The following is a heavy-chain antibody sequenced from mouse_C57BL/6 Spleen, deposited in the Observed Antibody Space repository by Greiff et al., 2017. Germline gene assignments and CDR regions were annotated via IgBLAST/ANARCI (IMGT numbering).Heavy chain of an antibody. CDR3: ATYSNYVYYYAMDY. J-gene: IGHJ4*01. CDR2: ISYDGSN. CDR1: GYSITSGYY. V-gene: IGHV3-6*01. Sequence: DVKLQESGPGLVKPSQSLSLTCSVTGYSITSGYYWNWIRQFPGNKLEWMGYISYDGSNNYKPSLKNRISITRYTSKNQFFLKLNSVTTEDTATYYCATYSNYVYYYAMDYWGQGTSVTVSS. D-gene: IGHD2-5*01.